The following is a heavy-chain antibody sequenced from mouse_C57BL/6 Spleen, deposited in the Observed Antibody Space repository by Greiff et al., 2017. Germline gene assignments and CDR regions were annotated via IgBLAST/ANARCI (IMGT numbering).Heavy chain of an antibody. Sequence: EVQLKESGPGLVKPSQSLSLTCSVTGYSITSGYYWNWIRQFPGNKLEWMGYISYDGSNKYNPSLKNRISITRDTSKNQFFLKLNSVTTEDTATYYCASERGADYAMDYWGQGTSVAVSS. CDR3: ASERGADYAMDY. CDR2: ISYDGSN. J-gene: IGHJ4*01. V-gene: IGHV3-6*01. CDR1: GYSITSGYY.